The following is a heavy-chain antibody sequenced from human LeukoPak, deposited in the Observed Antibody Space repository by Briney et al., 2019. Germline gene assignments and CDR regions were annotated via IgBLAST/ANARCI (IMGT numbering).Heavy chain of an antibody. CDR1: GFTFSSYA. D-gene: IGHD6-13*01. J-gene: IGHJ5*02. CDR2: ISGGGGTT. Sequence: GGSLRLSCAASGFTFSSYAMSWVRQAPGKELGWVSGISGGGGTTYYAASVKGRFTISRDNSKNTLYLQMNSLRAEHTAVYYCAKDPAGGTANWFDPWGQGTLVTVSS. V-gene: IGHV3-23*01. CDR3: AKDPAGGTANWFDP.